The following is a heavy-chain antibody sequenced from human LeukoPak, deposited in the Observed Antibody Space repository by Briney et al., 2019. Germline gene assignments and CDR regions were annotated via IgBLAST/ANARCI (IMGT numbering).Heavy chain of an antibody. CDR2: IYPGDSDT. CDR3: ARGSGGVLQFLEWFPFDY. J-gene: IGHJ4*02. D-gene: IGHD3-3*01. Sequence: GESLQISCKGSGYSFTSYWIGWVRQMPGKGLEWMGIIYPGDSDTRYSPSFQGQVTISADKSISTAYLQWSSLKASDTAMYYCARGSGGVLQFLEWFPFDYWGQGTLVTVSS. CDR1: GYSFTSYW. V-gene: IGHV5-51*01.